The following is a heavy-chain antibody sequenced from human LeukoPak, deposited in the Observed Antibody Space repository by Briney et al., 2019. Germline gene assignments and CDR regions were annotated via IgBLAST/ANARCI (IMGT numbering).Heavy chain of an antibody. V-gene: IGHV5-51*01. D-gene: IGHD2-21*02. CDR2: IYPGDSDT. CDR1: GYSFTSYW. CDR3: ASSYCGGDCYPNKYYFDY. J-gene: IGHJ4*02. Sequence: GESLKISCKGSGYSFTSYWIGWVRQMPGKGLEWMGIIYPGDSDTRYSPSFQGQVTISADKSISTAYLQWSSLKASDTAMYYCASSYCGGDCYPNKYYFDYWGQGTLVTVSS.